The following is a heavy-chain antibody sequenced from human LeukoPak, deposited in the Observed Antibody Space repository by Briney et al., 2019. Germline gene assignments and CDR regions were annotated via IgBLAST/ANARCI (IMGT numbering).Heavy chain of an antibody. D-gene: IGHD6-13*01. Sequence: SETLSFTCTVSGGSISSGGYYWSWIRQHPGKGLEWIGYIYYSGSTYYNPSLKSRVTISVDTSKNQFSLKLSSVTAADTAVYYCARDSPIGYSSSWYQIDYWGQGTLVTVSS. J-gene: IGHJ4*02. CDR3: ARDSPIGYSSSWYQIDY. V-gene: IGHV4-31*03. CDR2: IYYSGST. CDR1: GGSISSGGYY.